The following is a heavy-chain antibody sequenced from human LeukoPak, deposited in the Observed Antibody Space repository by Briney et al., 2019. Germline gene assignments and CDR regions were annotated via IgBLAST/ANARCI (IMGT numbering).Heavy chain of an antibody. CDR1: GGSISSYY. CDR2: IYYSGST. J-gene: IGHJ3*02. Sequence: PSETLSLTCTVSGGSISSYYWSWIRQPPGKGLEWIGYIYYSGSTNYNPSLKSRVTISVDTSKNQFSLKLSSVTAADTAVYYCARDYTEEAFDIWGQGTMVTVSS. CDR3: ARDYTEEAFDI. V-gene: IGHV4-59*01.